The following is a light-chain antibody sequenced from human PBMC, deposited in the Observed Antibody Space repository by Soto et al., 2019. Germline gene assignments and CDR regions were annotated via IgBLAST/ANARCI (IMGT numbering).Light chain of an antibody. CDR1: QSVSSN. CDR3: QHYNNLPLT. V-gene: IGKV3-15*01. Sequence: EIVMTQSPATLSVSPGERATLSCRVSQSVSSNLAWYQQIPGQAPRLLIYAVSIRATGIPARFSGSGSGTEFTLTISSLQSEDFAVYYCQHYNNLPLTFGGGTKVEIK. CDR2: AVS. J-gene: IGKJ4*01.